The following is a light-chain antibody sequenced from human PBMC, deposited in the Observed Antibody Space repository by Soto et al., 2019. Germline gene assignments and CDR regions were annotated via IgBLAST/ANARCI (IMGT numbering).Light chain of an antibody. J-gene: IGLJ2*01. CDR1: SSDVGSYNL. CDR2: EGS. Sequence: QSALTQPASVSGSPGQSITISCTGPSSDVGSYNLVSWYQQHPGKAPKLMICEGSKRPSGVSNRFSGSKSGNTASLTISGLQAEDEADYYCCSYAGSSTPVIFGGGTKLTVL. V-gene: IGLV2-23*01. CDR3: CSYAGSSTPVI.